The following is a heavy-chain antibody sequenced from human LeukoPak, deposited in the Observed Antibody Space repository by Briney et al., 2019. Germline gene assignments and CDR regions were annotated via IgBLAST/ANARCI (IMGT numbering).Heavy chain of an antibody. J-gene: IGHJ3*02. CDR1: GGSVSSGSYY. D-gene: IGHD2-15*01. V-gene: IGHV4-61*01. Sequence: SETLSLTCTVSGGSVSSGSYYWSWIRQPPGKGLEWIGYIYYSGSTNYNPSLKSRVTISVDTSKNQFSLKLSSVTAADTAVYYWARDRYCSGGSCYRGDAFDIWGQGTMVTVSS. CDR3: ARDRYCSGGSCYRGDAFDI. CDR2: IYYSGST.